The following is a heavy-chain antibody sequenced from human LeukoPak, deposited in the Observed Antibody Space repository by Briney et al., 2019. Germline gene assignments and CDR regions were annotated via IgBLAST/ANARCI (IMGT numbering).Heavy chain of an antibody. CDR2: IYSGGST. D-gene: IGHD1-26*01. J-gene: IGHJ4*02. CDR1: GFTVSSNY. CDR3: ARSWDARLNFDY. V-gene: IGHV3-66*02. Sequence: GGSLRLSCAASGFTVSSNYMSWVRQAPGKGLEWFSVIYSGGSTYYADSVQGRFTISRDNSKNTLYLQMNSLRAEDTAIYYCARSWDARLNFDYWGQGTLVTVSS.